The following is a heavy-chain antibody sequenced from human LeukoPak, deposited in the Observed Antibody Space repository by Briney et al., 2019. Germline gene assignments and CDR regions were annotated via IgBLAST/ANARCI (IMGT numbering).Heavy chain of an antibody. D-gene: IGHD3-22*01. CDR2: ISSSSSYI. Sequence: GGSLRLSCAASGFTFSSYSMNWVRQAPGKGLEWVSSISSSSSYIYYADSVKGRFTISRDNAKNSLYLQMNSLRAEDTAVYYCARDHSDTMIVVDQDDAFDIWGQGTMVTVSS. J-gene: IGHJ3*02. CDR3: ARDHSDTMIVVDQDDAFDI. V-gene: IGHV3-21*01. CDR1: GFTFSSYS.